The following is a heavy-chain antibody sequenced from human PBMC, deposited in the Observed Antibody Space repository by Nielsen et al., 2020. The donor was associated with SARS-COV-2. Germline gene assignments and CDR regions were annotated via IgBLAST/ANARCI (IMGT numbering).Heavy chain of an antibody. J-gene: IGHJ6*04. CDR1: GGSFSGYY. CDR3: ARGRWGPSRLLKYYFYAMDV. CDR2: INHSGST. V-gene: IGHV4-34*01. Sequence: SQTLSLTCAVYGGSFSGYYWSWIRQPPGKGLEWIGEINHSGSTNYNPSLKSRVTISVDTSKNQFSLKVSSATAADTAVYYCARGRWGPSRLLKYYFYAMDVWGEGTTVTVSS. D-gene: IGHD7-27*01.